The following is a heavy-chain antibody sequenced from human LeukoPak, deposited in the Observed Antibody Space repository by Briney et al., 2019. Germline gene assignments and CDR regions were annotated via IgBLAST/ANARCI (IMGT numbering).Heavy chain of an antibody. Sequence: GGSLRLSCAASGFAFSNFAMSWVRQAPGKGLEWVAAMSGSGDGTYYADSVKGRFTISRDNSKNTLYLQMNSLRAEDTAVYYCAKVKPDAYEIDVWGQGTLVTVSS. CDR3: AKVKPDAYEIDV. D-gene: IGHD5-12*01. CDR1: GFAFSNFA. V-gene: IGHV3-23*01. CDR2: MSGSGDGT. J-gene: IGHJ4*02.